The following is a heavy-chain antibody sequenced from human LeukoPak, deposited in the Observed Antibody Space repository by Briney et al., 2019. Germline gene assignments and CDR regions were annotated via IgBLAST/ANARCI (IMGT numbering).Heavy chain of an antibody. CDR2: IYYSGST. D-gene: IGHD3-10*01. J-gene: IGHJ4*02. CDR1: GGSISDYY. Sequence: SETLSLTCTVSGGSISDYYWSWIRQPPGKGLEWIGYIYYSGSTNYNPSLKSRVSISIATSKNQFSLKLNSLTAADTAVYYCASRRSSLRHFDNWGQGTLVTVSS. V-gene: IGHV4-59*08. CDR3: ASRRSSLRHFDN.